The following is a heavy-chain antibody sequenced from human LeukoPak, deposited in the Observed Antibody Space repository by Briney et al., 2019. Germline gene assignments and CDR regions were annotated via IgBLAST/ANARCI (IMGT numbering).Heavy chain of an antibody. D-gene: IGHD5-18*01. CDR3: ARRGRIIIQLAFDY. CDR1: GYSISSGYF. Sequence: SETLSLTCTVSGYSISSGYFWGWIRQPPGKGLEWIGSIYHSGSTSYNPSLKSRLTISVDTSKNQFSLKLRSVTAADTAVYYCARRGRIIIQLAFDYWGQGTLVTVSS. J-gene: IGHJ4*02. V-gene: IGHV4-38-2*02. CDR2: IYHSGST.